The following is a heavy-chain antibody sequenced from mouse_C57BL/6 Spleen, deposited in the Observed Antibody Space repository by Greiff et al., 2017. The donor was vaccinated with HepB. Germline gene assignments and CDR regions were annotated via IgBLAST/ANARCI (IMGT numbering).Heavy chain of an antibody. D-gene: IGHD1-1*01. Sequence: DVKLVESGGGLVKPGGSLKLSCAASGFTFSSYAMSWVRQTPEKRLEWVATISDGGSYTYYPDNVKGRFTISRDNAKNNLYLQMSHLKSEDTAMYYCAREGYYGRSLYAMDYWGQGTSVTVSS. CDR1: GFTFSSYA. CDR3: AREGYYGRSLYAMDY. J-gene: IGHJ4*01. CDR2: ISDGGSYT. V-gene: IGHV5-4*01.